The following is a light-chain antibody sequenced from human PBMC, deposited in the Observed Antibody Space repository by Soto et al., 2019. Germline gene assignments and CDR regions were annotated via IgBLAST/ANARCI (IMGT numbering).Light chain of an antibody. V-gene: IGLV2-11*01. CDR2: DVS. CDR3: CSYAGSYTYV. J-gene: IGLJ1*01. CDR1: SSDVAGYNY. Sequence: QAVLTQPRSVSGSPGQSVTISCTGTSSDVAGYNYVSWYQQHPGKAPKLMIYDVSKRPSGVPDRFSGSKSGNTASLTISGLQAEDEAEYYCCSYAGSYTYVFGTGTKVTVL.